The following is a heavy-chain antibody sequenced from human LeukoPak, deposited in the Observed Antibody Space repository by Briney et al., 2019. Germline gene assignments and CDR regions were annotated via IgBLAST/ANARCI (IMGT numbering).Heavy chain of an antibody. Sequence: PSETLSLTCTVSGGSISSYYWSWIRQPPGKGLEWIGYIYYSGRTNYNPSLKSRVTISVDTSKNQFSLKLSSVTAADTAVYYCAREVYGDFDYWGQGTLVTVSS. CDR2: IYYSGRT. V-gene: IGHV4-59*01. D-gene: IGHD4-17*01. CDR3: AREVYGDFDY. J-gene: IGHJ4*02. CDR1: GGSISSYY.